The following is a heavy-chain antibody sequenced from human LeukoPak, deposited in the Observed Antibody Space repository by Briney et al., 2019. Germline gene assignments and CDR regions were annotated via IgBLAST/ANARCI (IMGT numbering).Heavy chain of an antibody. CDR2: IYYSGST. CDR3: ARAIHYYDSSGYYYYYYYYMDV. V-gene: IGHV4-59*01. CDR1: GGSFSGYY. Sequence: SETLSLTCAVYGGSFSGYYWSWIRQPPGKGLEWIGYIYYSGSTNYNPSLKSRVTISVDTSKNQFSLKLSSVTAADTAVYYCARAIHYYDSSGYYYYYYYYMDVWGKGTTVTISS. D-gene: IGHD3-22*01. J-gene: IGHJ6*03.